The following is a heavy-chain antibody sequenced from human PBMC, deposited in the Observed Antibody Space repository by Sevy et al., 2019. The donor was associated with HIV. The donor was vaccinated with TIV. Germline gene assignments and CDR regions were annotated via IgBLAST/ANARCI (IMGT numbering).Heavy chain of an antibody. V-gene: IGHV4-34*01. Sequence: LETLSLTCAVYGGSFSGYYWNWIRQSPGKELEWIGEINHSGSNHYNPSLKSRVTISVDTSKNQFSLRLNSVTAADTSVYYCARAPPVVVVPGAASWFDPWGQGTLVTVSS. CDR3: ARAPPVVVVPGAASWFDP. J-gene: IGHJ5*02. D-gene: IGHD2-2*01. CDR2: INHSGSN. CDR1: GGSFSGYY.